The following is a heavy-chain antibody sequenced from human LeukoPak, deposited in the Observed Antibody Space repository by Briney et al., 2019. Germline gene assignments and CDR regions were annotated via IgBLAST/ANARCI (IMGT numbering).Heavy chain of an antibody. J-gene: IGHJ5*02. CDR2: IYYSGST. Sequence: PSETLSLTCTVSGGSISSSSYYWGWIRQPPGKGLEWIGSIYYSGSTYYNPSLKSRVTISVDTSKNQFSLKLSSVTAADTAVYYCASSIAVAGLNWFDPWGQGTLVTVSS. D-gene: IGHD6-19*01. V-gene: IGHV4-39*01. CDR1: GGSISSSSYY. CDR3: ASSIAVAGLNWFDP.